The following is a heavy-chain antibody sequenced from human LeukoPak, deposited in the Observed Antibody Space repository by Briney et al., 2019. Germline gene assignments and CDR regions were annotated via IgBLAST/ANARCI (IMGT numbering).Heavy chain of an antibody. J-gene: IGHJ4*02. V-gene: IGHV4-31*03. Sequence: SETLSLTCTVSGGSISSGGYYWGWIRQHPGKGLEWIGYIYYSGSTYYNPSLKSRVTISVDTSKNQFSLKLSSVTAADTAVYYCAREGVYCSSTSCYPTALDYWGQGTLVTVSS. D-gene: IGHD2-2*01. CDR2: IYYSGST. CDR1: GGSISSGGYY. CDR3: AREGVYCSSTSCYPTALDY.